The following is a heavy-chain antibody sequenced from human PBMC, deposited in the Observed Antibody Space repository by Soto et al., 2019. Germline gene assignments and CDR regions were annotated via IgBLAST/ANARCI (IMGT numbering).Heavy chain of an antibody. CDR3: ARRSSGWFFDY. V-gene: IGHV4-39*01. CDR2: IYYSGST. D-gene: IGHD6-19*01. CDR1: GGSISSSSYY. J-gene: IGHJ4*02. Sequence: SETLSLTCTVSGGSISSSSYYWGWIRQPPGKGLEWIGSIYYSGSTYYNPSLKSRVTISVDTSKNQFSLKLSSVTAADTAVYYCARRSSGWFFDYWGQGTLVTVSS.